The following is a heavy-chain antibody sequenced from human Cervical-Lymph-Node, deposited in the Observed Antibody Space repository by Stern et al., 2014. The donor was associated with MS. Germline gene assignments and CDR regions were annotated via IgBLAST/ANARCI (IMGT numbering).Heavy chain of an antibody. CDR2: IIPIFGTA. V-gene: IGHV1-69*01. Sequence: VQLQESGAEVKKPGSSVKVSCKASGGSFRSYAISWGRPAPAQGLAWMGGIIPIFGTANYAQKFQGRVTITADESTSTAYMELSSLRSEDTAVYYCARELPSGVDPWGQGTLVTVSS. J-gene: IGHJ5*02. CDR1: GGSFRSYA. D-gene: IGHD3-10*01. CDR3: ARELPSGVDP.